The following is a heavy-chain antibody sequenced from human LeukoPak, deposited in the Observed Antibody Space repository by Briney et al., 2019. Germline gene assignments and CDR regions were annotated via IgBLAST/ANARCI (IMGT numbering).Heavy chain of an antibody. Sequence: SETLSLTCTVSGDSISSSSYYWGWIRQPPGRGLEWIGSIYYSGSTYYNPSLKSRVTISVDTSKNQFSLKLSSVTAADTAVYYCARESFYYDSSGYPHAFDIWGQGTMVTVSS. CDR2: IYYSGST. CDR1: GDSISSSSYY. CDR3: ARESFYYDSSGYPHAFDI. V-gene: IGHV4-39*07. J-gene: IGHJ3*02. D-gene: IGHD3-22*01.